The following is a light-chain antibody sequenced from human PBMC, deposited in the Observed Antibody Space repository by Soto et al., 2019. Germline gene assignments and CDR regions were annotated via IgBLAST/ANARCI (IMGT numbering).Light chain of an antibody. V-gene: IGKV1-39*01. J-gene: IGKJ4*01. Sequence: IQMTQFPSSLSASVGDRVTITCRASQDISSYLNWYQQKPGKAPKLLIYAASSLQSGVPSRFSGSGSGTDFTLTISSLQPEDFATYYCQQSYSTPVTFGGGTKVDIK. CDR1: QDISSY. CDR2: AAS. CDR3: QQSYSTPVT.